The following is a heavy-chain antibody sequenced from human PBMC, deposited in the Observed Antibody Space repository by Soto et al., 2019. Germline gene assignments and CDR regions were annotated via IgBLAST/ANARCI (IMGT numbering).Heavy chain of an antibody. CDR2: IKLDGSDK. J-gene: IGHJ4*02. Sequence: EVQLVESGGGLVQPGGSLRLSCAASGFTFSGYWMSWVRQSPGKGLEWVANIKLDGSDKYYVDSVKGRFTISRDNAKNSLYLQMNSLRAEDTAVYYCARARGSAYYFDYWGQGTLVTVSS. D-gene: IGHD6-25*01. CDR3: ARARGSAYYFDY. V-gene: IGHV3-7*01. CDR1: GFTFSGYW.